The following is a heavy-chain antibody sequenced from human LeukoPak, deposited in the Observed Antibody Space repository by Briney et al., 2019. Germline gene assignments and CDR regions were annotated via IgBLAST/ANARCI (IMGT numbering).Heavy chain of an antibody. CDR3: TNIAAAVGY. CDR1: GYTLTELS. V-gene: IGHV1-24*01. J-gene: IGHJ4*02. CDR2: FDPEDVET. D-gene: IGHD6-13*01. Sequence: ASVKVSCKVSGYTLTELSMHWVREAPGKGLEWRGGFDPEDVETIYAQKFQGRVTITEDTSTDTAYMELSSLRSEDTAVYYCTNIAAAVGYWGQGTLVTVSS.